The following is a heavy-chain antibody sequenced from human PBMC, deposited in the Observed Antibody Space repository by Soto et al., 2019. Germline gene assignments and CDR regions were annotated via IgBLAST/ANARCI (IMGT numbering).Heavy chain of an antibody. CDR1: GFTFTSYN. Sequence: EVPLVESGGGLVQPGGSLRLSCVASGFTFTSYNMNWVRQAPGKGLEWISYITISSDTTYYADSVKGRFTISRDNAKNSLYLQMNSLKAEDTAMYYCARDITVRGFDYWGQGTLVTVSS. V-gene: IGHV3-48*01. CDR3: ARDITVRGFDY. J-gene: IGHJ4*02. CDR2: ITISSDTT. D-gene: IGHD3-10*01.